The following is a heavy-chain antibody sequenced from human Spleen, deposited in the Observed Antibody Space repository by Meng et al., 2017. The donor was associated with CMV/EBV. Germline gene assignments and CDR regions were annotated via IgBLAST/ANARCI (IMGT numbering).Heavy chain of an antibody. CDR1: GFTFNNAW. D-gene: IGHD3-3*01. J-gene: IGHJ5*02. Sequence: GESLKISCAASGFTFNNAWMSWVRQAPGKGLEWVGRIKSKTDGGTTDYAAPVKGRFTISRDNAKNSLYLQMNSLRAEDTAVYYCARGGYDFWSGYLSNWFDPWGQGTLVTVSS. CDR2: IKSKTDGGTT. V-gene: IGHV3-15*01. CDR3: ARGGYDFWSGYLSNWFDP.